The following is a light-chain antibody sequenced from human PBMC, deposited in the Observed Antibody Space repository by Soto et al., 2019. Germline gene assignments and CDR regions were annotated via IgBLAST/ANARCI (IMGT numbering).Light chain of an antibody. J-gene: IGKJ1*01. V-gene: IGKV1-17*01. CDR3: LQNNSYPVT. Sequence: DIQMTQSPSSLSASVGDRVTITCRASQGIRHDLGWYQQKPGQAPKRLIYSASSLQSGVPSRFSGSGSGTEFSLTGSSLQPEDCATYDFLQNNSYPVTFGQGTKVEIK. CDR1: QGIRHD. CDR2: SAS.